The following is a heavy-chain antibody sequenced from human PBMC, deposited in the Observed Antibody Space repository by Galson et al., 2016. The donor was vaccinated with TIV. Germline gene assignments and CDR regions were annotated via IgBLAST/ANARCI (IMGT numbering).Heavy chain of an antibody. Sequence: SLRLSCAASGFTFSTHDMHWVRQATGKGLEWVPAIGTVGDSFYPDSVKGRFSISRENATNYLYLQMNSPSVGDTAIYYCARGTHCEGDCHRRWYPDLWGLCTRVTVSS. CDR2: IGTVGDS. V-gene: IGHV3-13*01. CDR3: ARGTHCEGDCHRRWYPDL. CDR1: GFTFSTHD. J-gene: IGHJ2*01. D-gene: IGHD2-21*02.